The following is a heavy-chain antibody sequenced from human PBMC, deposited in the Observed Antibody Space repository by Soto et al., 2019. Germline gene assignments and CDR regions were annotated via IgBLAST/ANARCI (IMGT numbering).Heavy chain of an antibody. CDR2: ISGYNGNT. Sequence: QVQLVQSGAEVKKPGASVKVSCKASGYTFTSYGISWVRQAPGQGLEWMGWISGYNGNTKYAQKLQGRVTMTTDTATSTAYMELRSLRSDVTAVYFCAGDLGGQIVDYWGQGDLVSVSS. V-gene: IGHV1-18*01. CDR3: AGDLGGQIVDY. J-gene: IGHJ4*02. CDR1: GYTFTSYG. D-gene: IGHD1-26*01.